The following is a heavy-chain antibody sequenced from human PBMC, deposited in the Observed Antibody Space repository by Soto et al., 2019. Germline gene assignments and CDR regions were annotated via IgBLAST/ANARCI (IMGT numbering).Heavy chain of an antibody. J-gene: IGHJ6*02. CDR1: GFTVSSNY. D-gene: IGHD3-3*01. CDR2: IYSGGST. Sequence: GGSLRLSCAASGFTVSSNYMSWVRQAPGKGLEWVSVIYSGGSTYYADSVKGRFTISRDNSKNTLYPQMNSLRAEDTAVYYCARDDDFWSGYPVNGMDVWGQGTTVTVSS. V-gene: IGHV3-66*01. CDR3: ARDDDFWSGYPVNGMDV.